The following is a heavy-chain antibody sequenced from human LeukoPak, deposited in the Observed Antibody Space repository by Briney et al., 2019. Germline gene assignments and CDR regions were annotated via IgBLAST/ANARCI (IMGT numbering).Heavy chain of an antibody. Sequence: PSETLSLTCAVYGGSFSGYYWSWIRQPPGKGLEWIGEINHSGSTNYNPSLKSRVTISVDTSRNQFSLKLSSVTAADTAVYYCAGGPGGDFDYWGQGTLVTVSS. CDR1: GGSFSGYY. CDR3: AGGPGGDFDY. V-gene: IGHV4-34*01. D-gene: IGHD3-10*01. J-gene: IGHJ4*02. CDR2: INHSGST.